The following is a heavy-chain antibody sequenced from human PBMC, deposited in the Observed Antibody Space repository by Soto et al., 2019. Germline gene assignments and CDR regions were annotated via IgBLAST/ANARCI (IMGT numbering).Heavy chain of an antibody. V-gene: IGHV1-18*04. D-gene: IGHD3-22*01. CDR3: AREGYYYDSSGYSHFDY. CDR2: ISAYNGNT. CDR1: GYTFTSYG. J-gene: IGHJ4*02. Sequence: ASVKVSCKASGYTFTSYGISWVRQAPGQGLEWMGWISAYNGNTNYAQKLQGRVTMTTDTSTSTAYMELRGLRSDDTAVYYCAREGYYYDSSGYSHFDYWGQGTLVTVSS.